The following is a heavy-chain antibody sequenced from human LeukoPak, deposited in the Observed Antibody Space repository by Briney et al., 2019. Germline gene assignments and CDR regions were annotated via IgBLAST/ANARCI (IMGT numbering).Heavy chain of an antibody. CDR1: GGTFSSSA. J-gene: IGHJ6*02. CDR3: ARDQGLTAPPPYGLDV. CDR2: IIPALNIT. D-gene: IGHD5-18*01. V-gene: IGHV1-69*04. Sequence: ASVKVSCKTSGGTFSSSAITWVRQAPGQGLEWMGKIIPALNITSYAQKFQGRVTITADTSTSTAYMELSSLRSEETAVYYCARDQGLTAPPPYGLDVWGQGTTVTVSS.